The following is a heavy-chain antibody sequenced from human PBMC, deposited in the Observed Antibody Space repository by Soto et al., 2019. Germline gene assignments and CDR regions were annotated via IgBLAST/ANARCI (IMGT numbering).Heavy chain of an antibody. CDR1: GFTFSSYW. CDR2: INHDGSDK. V-gene: IGHV3-7*03. CDR3: ARDSYYDFWSGTVGYGMDV. J-gene: IGHJ6*02. D-gene: IGHD3-3*01. Sequence: EVQLVESGGGLVQPGGSLRLSCAASGFTFSSYWMSWVRQAPGKGLEWVANINHDGSDKYYVDSVKGRFTISRDNAKNPLYLQMNSLRAEDTAVYYCARDSYYDFWSGTVGYGMDVWGQGTTVTVSS.